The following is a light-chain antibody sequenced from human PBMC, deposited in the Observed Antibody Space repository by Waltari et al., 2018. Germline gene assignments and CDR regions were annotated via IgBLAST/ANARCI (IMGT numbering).Light chain of an antibody. CDR3: QQYNSYPWT. CDR1: QSISSW. J-gene: IGKJ1*01. V-gene: IGKV1-5*03. CDR2: KAS. Sequence: DIQMTQSPSTLSASVGDRVTITCRASQSISSWLAWYQQKPGKAPKLLSYKASSLESGVPSRVSGSGSGTEFTLTISSLQPDDFATYYCQQYNSYPWTFGQGTKVEIK.